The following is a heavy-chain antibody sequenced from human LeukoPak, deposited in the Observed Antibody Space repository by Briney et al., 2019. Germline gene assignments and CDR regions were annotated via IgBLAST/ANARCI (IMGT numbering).Heavy chain of an antibody. Sequence: ASVKVSCKTSGYTFTTYGINWVRQAPGQGLEWMGWISGYNGDTKYAQKFQGRVTMTTDTSTSTAYMELRSLRSEDTAVYYCARDNKFDYNFGVYWGQGTLVTVSS. CDR3: ARDNKFDYNFGVY. V-gene: IGHV1-18*01. J-gene: IGHJ4*02. CDR1: GYTFTTYG. CDR2: ISGYNGDT. D-gene: IGHD4-11*01.